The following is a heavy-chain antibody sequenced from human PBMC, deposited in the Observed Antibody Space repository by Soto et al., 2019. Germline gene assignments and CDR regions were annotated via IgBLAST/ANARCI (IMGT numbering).Heavy chain of an antibody. CDR1: GFTFSSYG. CDR2: ISHDGSKT. J-gene: IGHJ4*02. D-gene: IGHD5-12*01. V-gene: IGHV3-30*18. CDR3: AKEHGGGTSTITSFFDY. Sequence: GSLRLSCAASGFTFSSYGIHWVRQAPGKGLEWVAVISHDGSKTNYADSVKGRFTISRDNSKDTVSLQMNSLRADDTAVYYCAKEHGGGTSTITSFFDYWGRGTQVTVSS.